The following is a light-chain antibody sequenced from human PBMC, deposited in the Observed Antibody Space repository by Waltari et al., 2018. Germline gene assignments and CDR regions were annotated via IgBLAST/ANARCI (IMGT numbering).Light chain of an antibody. CDR1: NIGSKS. V-gene: IGLV3-21*02. CDR2: VDS. CDR3: QVRGGADDFWV. J-gene: IGLJ3*02. Sequence: SYVLTQPPSVSVAPGQTASVTCTGSNIGSKSVHWYQQRPGQAPGLVVSVDSDRPSGIPDRFSGSKSGHTATLSISGVEAGDEADFYCQVRGGADDFWVFGGGTRLTVL.